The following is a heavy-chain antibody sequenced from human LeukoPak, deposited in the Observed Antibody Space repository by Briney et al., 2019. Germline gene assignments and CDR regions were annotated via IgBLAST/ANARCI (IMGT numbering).Heavy chain of an antibody. D-gene: IGHD3-16*02. J-gene: IGHJ4*02. CDR1: GGSFSGYY. V-gene: IGHV4-34*01. CDR2: IYYSGST. Sequence: SETLSLTCAVYGGSFSGYYWGWIRQPPGKGLEWIGSIYYSGSTYYNPSLKSRVTISVDTSKNQFSLKLSSVTAADTAVYYCAGGSYYDYVWGSYRWTDWGQGTLVTVSS. CDR3: AGGSYYDYVWGSYRWTD.